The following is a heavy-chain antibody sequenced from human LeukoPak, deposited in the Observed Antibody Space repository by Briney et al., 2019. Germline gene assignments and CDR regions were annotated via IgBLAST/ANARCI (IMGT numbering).Heavy chain of an antibody. CDR3: ARDTVGSLDY. J-gene: IGHJ4*02. V-gene: IGHV3-7*01. CDR2: IKQDGSTK. D-gene: IGHD1-26*01. Sequence: GGSLRLSCAASGFTFSNSWMAWVRQAPGKGLEWVANIKQDGSTKHYADSLKGRFTISRDNPKNSLYLQMNSLRADDTARYYCARDTVGSLDYWGQGVLVTVAS. CDR1: GFTFSNSW.